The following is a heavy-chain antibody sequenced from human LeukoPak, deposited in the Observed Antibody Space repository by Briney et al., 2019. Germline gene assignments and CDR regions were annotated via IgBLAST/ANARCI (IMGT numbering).Heavy chain of an antibody. V-gene: IGHV4-4*02. CDR3: AREGITMVRGIANWFDL. CDR1: GGSISSSNW. D-gene: IGHD3-10*01. CDR2: IYHSGST. J-gene: IGHJ5*02. Sequence: SGTLSLTCAVSGGSISSSNWWSWVRQPPGQGLEWIGEIYHSGSTNYNPSLKSRVTISVDKSKNQFSLKLSSVTAADTAVYYCAREGITMVRGIANWFDLWGQGTLVTVSS.